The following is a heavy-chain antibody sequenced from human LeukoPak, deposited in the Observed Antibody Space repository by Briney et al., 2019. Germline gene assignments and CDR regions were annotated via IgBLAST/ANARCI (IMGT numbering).Heavy chain of an antibody. Sequence: SETLSLTCAVYGGSFSGYYWSWIRQPPGKGLEWFGEINHSGSTNYNPSLKSRVTISVDTSKNQFSLKLSSVTAADTAVYYCARMRITIFGVVISSVVHDYWGQGTLVTVSS. CDR3: ARMRITIFGVVISSVVHDY. V-gene: IGHV4-34*01. CDR1: GGSFSGYY. D-gene: IGHD3-3*01. J-gene: IGHJ4*02. CDR2: INHSGST.